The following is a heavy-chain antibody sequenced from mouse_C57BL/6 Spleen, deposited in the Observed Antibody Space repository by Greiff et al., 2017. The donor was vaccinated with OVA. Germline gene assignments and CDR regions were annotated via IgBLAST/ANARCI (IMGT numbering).Heavy chain of an antibody. CDR2: ISDGGSYT. J-gene: IGHJ4*01. V-gene: IGHV5-4*03. Sequence: EVMLVESGGGLVKPGGSLKLSCAASGFTFSSYAMSWVRQTPEKRLEWVATISDGGSYTYYPDNVKGRFTISRDNAKNNLYLQMSHLKSEDTAMYYCARSRPLYAMDYWGQGTSVTVSS. CDR3: ARSRPLYAMDY. CDR1: GFTFSSYA.